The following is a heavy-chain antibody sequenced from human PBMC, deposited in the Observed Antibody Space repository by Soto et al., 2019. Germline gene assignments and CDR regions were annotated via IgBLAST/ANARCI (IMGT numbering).Heavy chain of an antibody. D-gene: IGHD3-16*01. Sequence: QVQLQESGPGLVKPSQTLSLTCTVSGGSISSGGYYWSWICQHPGKGLEWIGYIYYSGSTYYNPSLKSRDTISVDTSKNQFSLKLSSVTAADTAVYYCARDRGGLDYYYGMDVWGQGTTVTVSS. CDR3: ARDRGGLDYYYGMDV. V-gene: IGHV4-31*03. J-gene: IGHJ6*02. CDR1: GGSISSGGYY. CDR2: IYYSGST.